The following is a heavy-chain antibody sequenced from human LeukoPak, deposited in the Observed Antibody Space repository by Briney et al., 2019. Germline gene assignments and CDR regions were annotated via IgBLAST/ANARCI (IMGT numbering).Heavy chain of an antibody. CDR3: AHLMIPFGGVIVPFDY. D-gene: IGHD3-16*02. CDR1: GFSLSTSGVG. CDR2: IYWDDDT. J-gene: IGHJ4*02. V-gene: IGHV2-5*02. Sequence: SGPTLVNPTQTLTLTCTFSGFSLSTSGVGVGWIRQPPGKALEWLALIYWDDDTRYSPSLESRLTITKDTSKNQVVLTMTNMDPVDTATYYCAHLMIPFGGVIVPFDYWGQGTLVTVSS.